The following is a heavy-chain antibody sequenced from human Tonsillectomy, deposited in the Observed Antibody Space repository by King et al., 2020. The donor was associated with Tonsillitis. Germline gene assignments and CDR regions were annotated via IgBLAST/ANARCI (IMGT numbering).Heavy chain of an antibody. CDR3: ARDRPCSSASCYGGSWFDP. V-gene: IGHV1-46*01. Sequence: QLVQSGAEVKKPGASVKVSCKASGYTFTSYYMHWVRQAPGQGLEWMGMINPSGGTTSYAQKFQGRVTMTRDTSTNTVYMELSSLRSEDTAVYYCARDRPCSSASCYGGSWFDPWGQGNLVTVCS. CDR1: GYTFTSYY. D-gene: IGHD2-2*01. J-gene: IGHJ5*02. CDR2: INPSGGTT.